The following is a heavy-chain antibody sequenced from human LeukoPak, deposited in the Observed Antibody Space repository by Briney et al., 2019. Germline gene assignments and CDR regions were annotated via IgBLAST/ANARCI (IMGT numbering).Heavy chain of an antibody. D-gene: IGHD2-15*01. CDR3: ARDVVAAAQTFSYGMDV. J-gene: IGHJ6*02. CDR1: GLSFSSFG. CDR2: VWYDGSNK. V-gene: IGHV3-33*01. Sequence: PGGSLRLSCAASGLSFSSFGIHWVRQAPGKGLEWVAIVWYDGSNKHYADSVKGRFTISRDNSKNTLYLQMNSLRAEDTAVYYCARDVVAAAQTFSYGMDVWGQGTTVTVSS.